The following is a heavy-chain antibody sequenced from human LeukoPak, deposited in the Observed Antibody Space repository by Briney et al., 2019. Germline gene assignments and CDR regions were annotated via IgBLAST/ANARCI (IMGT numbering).Heavy chain of an antibody. Sequence: SETLSVTCTVSGYSISSGYYWGWIRQPPGKGLEWIGSIYHSGSTYYNPSLKSRVTISVDTSKNQFSLKLSSVTAADTAVYYCATPLGYGSSTSCYGGDAFDIWGQGTMVTVSS. CDR3: ATPLGYGSSTSCYGGDAFDI. D-gene: IGHD2-2*01. CDR2: IYHSGST. V-gene: IGHV4-38-2*02. CDR1: GYSISSGYY. J-gene: IGHJ3*02.